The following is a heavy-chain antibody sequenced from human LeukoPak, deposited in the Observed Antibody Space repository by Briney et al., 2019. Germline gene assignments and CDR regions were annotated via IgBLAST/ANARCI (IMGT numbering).Heavy chain of an antibody. D-gene: IGHD6-19*01. V-gene: IGHV1-69*05. CDR2: IIPIFGTA. J-gene: IGHJ4*02. Sequence: GASVKVSCKASGGTFSSYAISWVRQAPGQGLEWMGGIIPIFGTANYAQKFQGRVTITTDESTSTAYMELSSLRSEDTAVYYCAREVSIAVAGYYFDYWGQGTLVTVSS. CDR1: GGTFSSYA. CDR3: AREVSIAVAGYYFDY.